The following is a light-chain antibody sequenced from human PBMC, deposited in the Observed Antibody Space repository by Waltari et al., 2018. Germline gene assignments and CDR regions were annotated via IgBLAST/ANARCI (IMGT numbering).Light chain of an antibody. Sequence: QSALTQPASVSGSPGQSLTISCTGTSSDVGGYNHVSWYQQTPGKAPKLLIYDVTKRPLGVSNRYSGSKSGNTASLTISGLQAEDEAVYYCSSYRTSSTFVFGPGTKVTVL. CDR2: DVT. CDR3: SSYRTSSTFV. J-gene: IGLJ1*01. V-gene: IGLV2-14*01. CDR1: SSDVGGYNH.